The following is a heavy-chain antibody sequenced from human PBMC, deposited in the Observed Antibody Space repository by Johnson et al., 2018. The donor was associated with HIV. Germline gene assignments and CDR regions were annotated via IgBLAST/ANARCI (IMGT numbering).Heavy chain of an antibody. CDR2: LFSGDTT. J-gene: IGHJ3*02. CDR3: ARACRDGYTCDVFDI. Sequence: MQLVESGGGLVRPGGSLRLSCVASGFAVSGYYMSWVRQAPGTGLEWVSVLFSGDTTYYADSVHGRFTISRDNSKNTLYLQMNSLRAEDTAVYYCARACRDGYTCDVFDIWGQGTLVTVSS. D-gene: IGHD5-24*01. V-gene: IGHV3-66*01. CDR1: GFAVSGYY.